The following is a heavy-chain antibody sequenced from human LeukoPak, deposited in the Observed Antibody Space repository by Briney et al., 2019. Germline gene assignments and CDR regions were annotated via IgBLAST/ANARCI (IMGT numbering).Heavy chain of an antibody. CDR1: GFTFSDYY. Sequence: GGSLRLSCAASGFTFSDYYMTWIRQAPGKGLEWVSYISSSGGTIYYGDSVEGRFTISRVNAKNSLYLQMNSLRAEDAAVYYCARAEKKSRFGELYYYYYDMDVWGQGTTVTVSS. CDR3: ARAEKKSRFGELYYYYYDMDV. V-gene: IGHV3-11*01. D-gene: IGHD3-10*01. CDR2: ISSSGGTI. J-gene: IGHJ6*02.